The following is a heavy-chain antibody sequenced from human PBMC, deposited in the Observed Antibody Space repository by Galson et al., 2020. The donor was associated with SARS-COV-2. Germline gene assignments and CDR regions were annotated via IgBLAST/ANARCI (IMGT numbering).Heavy chain of an antibody. CDR2: ISYDGSNK. Sequence: GGSLRLSCAASGFTFSSYAVHWIRQAPGKGLEWVALISYDGSNKYYADSAKGRFTISRDNSKNTLYLQMNTLRAEDTAVYYCARVVTGYSIYPSFDYWGQGTLGTVSS. J-gene: IGHJ4*02. CDR3: ARVVTGYSIYPSFDY. CDR1: GFTFSSYA. V-gene: IGHV3-30*04. D-gene: IGHD4-4*01.